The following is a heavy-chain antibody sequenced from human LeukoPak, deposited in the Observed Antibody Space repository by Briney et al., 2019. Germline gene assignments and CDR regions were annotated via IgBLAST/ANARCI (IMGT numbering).Heavy chain of an antibody. J-gene: IGHJ4*02. V-gene: IGHV3-21*01. Sequence: GGSLRLSCAASGFTFSSCSMNWVRQAPGKGLEWVSSIGSSGSYTYYADSVKGRFTISRDNAKNSLYLQMNSLRAEDTAVYYCAREGYCSGGTCSTGVGYWGQGTLVTVSS. D-gene: IGHD2-15*01. CDR3: AREGYCSGGTCSTGVGY. CDR1: GFTFSSCS. CDR2: IGSSGSYT.